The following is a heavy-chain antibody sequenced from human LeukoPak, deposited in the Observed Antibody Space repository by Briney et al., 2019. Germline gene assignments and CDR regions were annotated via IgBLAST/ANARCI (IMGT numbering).Heavy chain of an antibody. D-gene: IGHD3-9*01. V-gene: IGHV1-2*02. CDR3: ARSGGLVVGFDWSPY. CDR2: INPNSGGT. Sequence: GASVKVSCKASGYTFTGYYMHWVRQAPGQGLEWMGWINPNSGGTSYAQKFQGRVTMTRDTSISTAYMELSRLRSDDTAVYYCARSGGLVVGFDWSPYWGQGTLVTVSS. J-gene: IGHJ4*02. CDR1: GYTFTGYY.